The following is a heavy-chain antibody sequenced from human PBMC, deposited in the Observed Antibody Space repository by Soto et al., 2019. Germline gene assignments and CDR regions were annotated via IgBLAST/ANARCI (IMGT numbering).Heavy chain of an antibody. CDR3: ARVHMIVVVGERYHYKGVDV. V-gene: IGHV1-69*01. CDR1: GGTFSSDS. D-gene: IGHD3-22*01. J-gene: IGHJ6*02. CDR2: VIPLFGTA. Sequence: QMQLIQSGAEVKKSGSSVKVTCKASGGTFSSDSISWVRQAPGEGLEWMGGVIPLFGTANYAQKFEGRVTITADESTSTASMELSSLRSADTAVYYCARVHMIVVVGERYHYKGVDVLGQGTAVTVSS.